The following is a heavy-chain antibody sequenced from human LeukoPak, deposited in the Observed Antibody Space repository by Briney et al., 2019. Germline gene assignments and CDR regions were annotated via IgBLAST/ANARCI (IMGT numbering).Heavy chain of an antibody. V-gene: IGHV5-51*01. CDR1: GYSFISYW. CDR3: ARAGSARIRWFDP. J-gene: IGHJ5*02. Sequence: GESLKISCKGSGYSFISYWIGWVRQMPGKGLEWMGIIYPGDSDTRYSPSFQGQVTISADKSSSTAYLQWSSLKASDTAMYYCARAGSARIRWFDPWGQGTLVTVSS. CDR2: IYPGDSDT. D-gene: IGHD6-19*01.